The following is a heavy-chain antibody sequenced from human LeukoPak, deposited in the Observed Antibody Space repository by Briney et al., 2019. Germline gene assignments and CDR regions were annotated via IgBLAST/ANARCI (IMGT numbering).Heavy chain of an antibody. CDR2: IWYDGSNK. D-gene: IGHD6-13*01. J-gene: IGHJ4*02. CDR3: ARGGGLTAAAGTYDY. Sequence: GGSLRLSCAASGFTFSSYGMHWVRQAPGKGLEWVAVIWYDGSNKYYADSVKGRFTISRDNAKNSLYLQMNSLRAEDTAVYYCARGGGLTAAAGTYDYWGQGTLVTVSS. V-gene: IGHV3-33*01. CDR1: GFTFSSYG.